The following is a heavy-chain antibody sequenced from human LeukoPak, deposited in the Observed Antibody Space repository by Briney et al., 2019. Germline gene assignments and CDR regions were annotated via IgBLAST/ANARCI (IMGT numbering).Heavy chain of an antibody. Sequence: PGGSLRLSCEASGFTFNIYAMFWVRQAPGKGLEYVSAISGNGDTTYYANSVKGRFTISRDNSKSTLYLQMGSLRAEDMAVYYCARGLGYCSRTSCYPDYWGQGTLVTVSS. D-gene: IGHD2-2*01. J-gene: IGHJ4*02. CDR1: GFTFNIYA. V-gene: IGHV3-64*01. CDR3: ARGLGYCSRTSCYPDY. CDR2: ISGNGDTT.